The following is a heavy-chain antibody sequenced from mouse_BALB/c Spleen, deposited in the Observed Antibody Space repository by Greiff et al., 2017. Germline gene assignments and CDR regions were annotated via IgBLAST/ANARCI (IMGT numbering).Heavy chain of an antibody. Sequence: EVQLQESGPELVKPGASVKMSCKASGYTFTSYVMHWVKQKPGQGLEWIGYINPYNDGTKYNEKFKGKATLTSDKSSSTAYMELSSLTSEDSAVYYCARGYYGSTGGFDYWGQGTTLTVSS. CDR2: INPYNDGT. V-gene: IGHV1-14*01. CDR3: ARGYYGSTGGFDY. D-gene: IGHD1-1*01. J-gene: IGHJ2*01. CDR1: GYTFTSYV.